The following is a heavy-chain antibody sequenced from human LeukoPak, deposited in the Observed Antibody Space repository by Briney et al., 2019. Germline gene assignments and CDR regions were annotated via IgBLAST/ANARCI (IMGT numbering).Heavy chain of an antibody. CDR2: ISWNSGSI. V-gene: IGHV3-9*01. CDR1: GFTFSSYA. J-gene: IGHJ4*02. D-gene: IGHD1-26*01. CDR3: AKARYSGSYLSPYYFDY. Sequence: GGSLRLSCAASGFTFSSYAMHWVRQAPGKGLEWVSGISWNSGSIGYADSVKGRFTISRDNAKNSLYLQMNSLRAEDTALYYCAKARYSGSYLSPYYFDYWGQGTLVTVSS.